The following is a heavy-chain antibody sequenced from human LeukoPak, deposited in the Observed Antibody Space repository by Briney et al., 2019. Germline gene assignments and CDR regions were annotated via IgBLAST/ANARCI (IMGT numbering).Heavy chain of an antibody. CDR2: IYYSGST. Sequence: PSETLSLTCTVSGGSISSYYWSWIRQPPGKGLEWIGYIYYSGSTNYNPSLKSRVTISVDTSKNQFSLKLSSVTAADTAVYYCARRTDAFSSSWYFDLWGRGTLVTVSS. V-gene: IGHV4-59*08. CDR3: ARRTDAFSSSWYFDL. CDR1: GGSISSYY. D-gene: IGHD6-13*01. J-gene: IGHJ2*01.